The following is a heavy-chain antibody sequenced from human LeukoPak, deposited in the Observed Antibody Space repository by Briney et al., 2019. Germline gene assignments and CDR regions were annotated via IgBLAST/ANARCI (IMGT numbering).Heavy chain of an antibody. CDR2: KYYSGSA. CDR3: ATPYCSSISCLDVFSM. CDR1: GVSLSDGRYY. J-gene: IGHJ3*02. V-gene: IGHV4-31*03. Sequence: KASQTLSLTCNVSGVSLSDGRYYWTWIRQHPGKGLEWIGYKYYSGSAKYNPSLKSRLTISVDTSKNQFSLQLTSVTAADTATYYCATPYCSSISCLDVFSMWGQGTRVTVSS. D-gene: IGHD2-2*01.